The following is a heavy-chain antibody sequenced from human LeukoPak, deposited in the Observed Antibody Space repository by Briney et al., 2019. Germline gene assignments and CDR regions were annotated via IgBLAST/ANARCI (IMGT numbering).Heavy chain of an antibody. CDR1: GGTFSSYA. Sequence: ASVNVSCKASGGTFSSYAISWVRQAPGQGLEWMGRIIPILGIANYAQKFQGRVTITADKSTSTAYMELSSLRSEDTAVYYCARSKALGATSHFGYWGQGTLVTVSS. D-gene: IGHD1-26*01. CDR3: ARSKALGATSHFGY. J-gene: IGHJ4*02. V-gene: IGHV1-69*04. CDR2: IIPILGIA.